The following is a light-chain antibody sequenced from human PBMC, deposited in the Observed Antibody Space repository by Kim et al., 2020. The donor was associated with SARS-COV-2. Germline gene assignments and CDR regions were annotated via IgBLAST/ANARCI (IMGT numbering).Light chain of an antibody. J-gene: IGKJ4*01. V-gene: IGKV1-33*01. Sequence: ASIGDRVTITCPASQDITKYLNWYQQKPGKAPKVLIYGASNLETGAPSRFIGSGSGTDFTLTISSLQPEDIATYYCQQYDHIPLTFGGGTKVDIK. CDR1: QDITKY. CDR2: GAS. CDR3: QQYDHIPLT.